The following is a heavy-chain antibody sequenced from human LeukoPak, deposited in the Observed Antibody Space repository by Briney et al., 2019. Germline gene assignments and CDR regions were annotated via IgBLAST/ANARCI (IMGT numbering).Heavy chain of an antibody. CDR3: AREGLYYDFWSGYYRGNYFDY. CDR1: GGSISSYY. CDR2: IYYSGST. Sequence: SETLSLTCTVSGGSISSYYWSWIRQPPGKGLEWIGYIYYSGSTNYNPSLKSRVTISADTSKNQFSLKLSSVTAADTAVYYCAREGLYYDFWSGYYRGNYFDYWGQGTLVTVSS. J-gene: IGHJ4*02. D-gene: IGHD3-3*01. V-gene: IGHV4-59*01.